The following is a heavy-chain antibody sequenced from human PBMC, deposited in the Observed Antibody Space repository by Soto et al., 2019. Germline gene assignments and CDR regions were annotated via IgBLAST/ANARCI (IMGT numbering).Heavy chain of an antibody. J-gene: IGHJ6*02. CDR3: AKDQSWYYYGMDV. V-gene: IGHV3-30*18. Sequence: PGGSLRLSCAASGFTFSSYGMHWVRQAPGKGLEWVAVISYDGSNKYYADSVKGRFTISRDNSKNTLYLQMNSLRAEDTAVYYCAKDQSWYYYGMDVWGQGTTVTVSS. CDR2: ISYDGSNK. CDR1: GFTFSSYG.